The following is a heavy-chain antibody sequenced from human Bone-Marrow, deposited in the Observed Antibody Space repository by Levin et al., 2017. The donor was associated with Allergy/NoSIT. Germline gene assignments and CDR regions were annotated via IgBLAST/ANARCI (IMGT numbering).Heavy chain of an antibody. D-gene: IGHD3-10*01. CDR1: GFTFNTYW. V-gene: IGHV3-7*01. J-gene: IGHJ4*02. Sequence: PGGSLRLSCVVSGFTFNTYWMSWVRQAPGKGPEWVANIKQDGSEIFYLDSVRGRFTVSRDNSKNSLYLQLNNLRADDTAVYYCARYDYGSFDHWGQGTQVTVSS. CDR2: IKQDGSEI. CDR3: ARYDYGSFDH.